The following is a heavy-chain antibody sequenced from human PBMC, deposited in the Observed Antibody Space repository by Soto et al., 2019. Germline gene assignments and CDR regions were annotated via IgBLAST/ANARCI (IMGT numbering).Heavy chain of an antibody. CDR1: GFTFSSYW. V-gene: IGHV3-7*03. Sequence: PGGSLRLSCAASGFTFSSYWMSWVRQAPGKGLEWVANIKQDGSEKYYVDSVKGRFTISRDNAKNMLFLQMNSLRAEDTAIYYCAKKVNSGPGSQYFDYWGQGTLVTVSS. J-gene: IGHJ4*02. CDR3: AKKVNSGPGSQYFDY. D-gene: IGHD3-10*01. CDR2: IKQDGSEK.